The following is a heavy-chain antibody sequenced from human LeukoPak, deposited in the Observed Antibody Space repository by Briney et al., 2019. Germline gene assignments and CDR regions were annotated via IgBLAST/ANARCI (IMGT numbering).Heavy chain of an antibody. CDR2: MNPNSGNT. CDR3: ATKSNTISRAYGMDV. J-gene: IGHJ6*02. D-gene: IGHD4-11*01. CDR1: GGTFSSYA. V-gene: IGHV1-8*02. Sequence: ASVKVSCKASGGTFSSYAISWVRQAPGQGLEWMGWMNPNSGNTGYAQKFQGRVTMTRNTSISTAYMELSSLRSEDTAVYYCATKSNTISRAYGMDVWGQGTTVTVSS.